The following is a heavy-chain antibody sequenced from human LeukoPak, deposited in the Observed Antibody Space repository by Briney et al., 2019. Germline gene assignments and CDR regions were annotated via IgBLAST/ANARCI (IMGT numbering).Heavy chain of an antibody. CDR2: IYSGGST. CDR3: VRDLNDSTDY. V-gene: IGHV3-66*01. CDR1: GFTVSSNY. D-gene: IGHD3-22*01. Sequence: GGSLRLSCAASGFTVSSNYMSWVRQARGKGLEWVSVIYSGGSTYYADSVKGRFTISRDDSKNTLYLQMNSLIAEDTAMYYCVRDLNDSTDYWGQGAQVTVSS. J-gene: IGHJ4*02.